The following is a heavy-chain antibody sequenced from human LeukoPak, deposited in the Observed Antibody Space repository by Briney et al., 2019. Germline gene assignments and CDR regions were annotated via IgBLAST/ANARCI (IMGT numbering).Heavy chain of an antibody. V-gene: IGHV3-23*01. CDR1: GFTFSAYA. Sequence: QAGGSLRLSCTASGFTFSAYAMMWVRQAPGKGPEWVSATRGGGTSEFYADSVKGRFRISRDNSKDTLFLQMNSLRAEDTAVYYCARDPNGDYIGAFDMWGPGTMVTVSS. CDR3: ARDPNGDYIGAFDM. CDR2: TRGGGTSE. J-gene: IGHJ3*02. D-gene: IGHD4-17*01.